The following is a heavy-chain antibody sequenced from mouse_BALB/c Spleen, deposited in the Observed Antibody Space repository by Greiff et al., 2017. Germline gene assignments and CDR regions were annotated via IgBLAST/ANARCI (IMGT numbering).Heavy chain of an antibody. CDR3: AGYDFDY. CDR2: ISSGGSYT. Sequence: EVKLVESGGDLVKPGGSLKLSCAASGFTFSSYGMSWVRQTPDKRLEWVATISSGGSYTYYPDSVKGRFTISRDNAKNTLYLQMSSLKSEDTAMYYCAGYDFDYWGQGTTLTVSS. CDR1: GFTFSSYG. V-gene: IGHV5-6*01. D-gene: IGHD2-2*01. J-gene: IGHJ2*01.